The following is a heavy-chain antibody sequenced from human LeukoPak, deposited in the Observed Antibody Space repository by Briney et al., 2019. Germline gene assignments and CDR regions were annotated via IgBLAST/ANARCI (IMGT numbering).Heavy chain of an antibody. CDR3: ARDFSAWDAFDI. V-gene: IGHV1-2*02. CDR1: GYTFTDYH. Sequence: ASVKVSCKASGYTFTDYHMHWVRQAPGQGLEWMGWINPNSGGTNYAQKFQGRVTMTRDTSISTAYMELSRLGSGDTAVYYCARDFSAWDAFDIWGQGTMVTVSS. J-gene: IGHJ3*02. CDR2: INPNSGGT.